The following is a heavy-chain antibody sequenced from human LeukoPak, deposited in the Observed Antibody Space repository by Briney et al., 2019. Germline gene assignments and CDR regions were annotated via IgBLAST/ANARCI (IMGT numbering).Heavy chain of an antibody. CDR1: GVSITGDEDF. J-gene: IGHJ6*03. D-gene: IGHD4-23*01. V-gene: IGHV4-30-2*01. Sequence: SETLSLTCSVSGVSITGDEDFWTWIRQPPGKGLELIGYVHHSGNRYYDSSLGSRLTISVDRSKNQFSLKLASVTAADTAFYYCARGGAYGGNFYYYYYMDVWGKGTTVTVSS. CDR3: ARGGAYGGNFYYYYYMDV. CDR2: VHHSGNR.